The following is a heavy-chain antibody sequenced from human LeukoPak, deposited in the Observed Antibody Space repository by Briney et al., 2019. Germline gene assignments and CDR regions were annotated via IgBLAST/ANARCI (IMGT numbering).Heavy chain of an antibody. D-gene: IGHD3-10*01. CDR2: IYYSGST. CDR3: SRDQYGSGSYYRYFDY. CDR1: GGSVSSGSYY. V-gene: IGHV4-61*01. J-gene: IGHJ4*02. Sequence: PSETLSLTCTVSGGSVSSGSYYWSWIRQPPGKGLEWIGYIYYSGSTKYNPSLKSRVTISVDTSKNQFSLEVNSVTAADTAVYYCSRDQYGSGSYYRYFDYWGQGTLVTVSS.